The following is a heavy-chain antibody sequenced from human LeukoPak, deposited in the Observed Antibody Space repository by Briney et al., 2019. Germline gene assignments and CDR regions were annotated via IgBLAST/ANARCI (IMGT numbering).Heavy chain of an antibody. CDR3: AKTTLRYFDWLLHLDY. V-gene: IGHV3-23*01. CDR2: IGGSGGST. J-gene: IGHJ4*02. Sequence: GGSLRLSCSASGFTFSSYAMSWVRQAPGKGLEWVSAIGGSGGSTYYADSVKGRFTISRDNSKNTLYLQMNSLRAEDTAVYYCAKTTLRYFDWLLHLDYWGQGTLVTVSS. D-gene: IGHD3-9*01. CDR1: GFTFSSYA.